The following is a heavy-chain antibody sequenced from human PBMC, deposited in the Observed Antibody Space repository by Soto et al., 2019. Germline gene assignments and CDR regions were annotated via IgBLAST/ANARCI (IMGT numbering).Heavy chain of an antibody. D-gene: IGHD6-19*01. CDR2: ISGSGGST. V-gene: IGHV3-23*01. CDR3: AKDLYSSGWSYFQH. CDR1: GFTFSSYA. J-gene: IGHJ1*01. Sequence: GSLRLSCASSGFTFSSYAMSWVRQAPGKGLEWVSAISGSGGSTYYADSVKGRFTISRDNSKNTLYLQMNSLRAEDTAVYYCAKDLYSSGWSYFQHWGQGTLVTVSS.